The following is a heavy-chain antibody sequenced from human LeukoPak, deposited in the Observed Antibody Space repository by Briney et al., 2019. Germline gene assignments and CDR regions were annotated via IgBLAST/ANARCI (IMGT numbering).Heavy chain of an antibody. J-gene: IGHJ5*02. CDR3: ARDQTIFGVAHLNWFDP. CDR2: IIPIFGTA. D-gene: IGHD3-3*01. V-gene: IGHV1-69*05. Sequence: ASVKVSCKASGGTFSSYAISWVRQAPGQGLEWMGGIIPIFGTANYAQKFQGRVTITTDESTSTAYMELSSLRSEDTAVYYCARDQTIFGVAHLNWFDPWGQGTLVTVSS. CDR1: GGTFSSYA.